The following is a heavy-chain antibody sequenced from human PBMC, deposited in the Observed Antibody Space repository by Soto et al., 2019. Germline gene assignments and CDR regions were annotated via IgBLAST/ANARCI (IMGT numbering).Heavy chain of an antibody. CDR2: IKKDGSDK. CDR3: ARDLGTALVGFDYGMDV. CDR1: GFTFSNYW. Sequence: PGGSLRHSXAASGFTFSNYWMSWVRQAPGKGLEWVANIKKDGSDKNYVDSVEGRFSIFRDNAKNSLYLQMYGLRAEDTAVYYCARDLGTALVGFDYGMDVWGQGTTVTVSS. J-gene: IGHJ6*02. V-gene: IGHV3-7*01. D-gene: IGHD5-18*01.